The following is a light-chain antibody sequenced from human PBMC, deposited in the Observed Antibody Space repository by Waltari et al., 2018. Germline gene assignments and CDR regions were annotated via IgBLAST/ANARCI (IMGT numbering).Light chain of an antibody. CDR2: GAS. CDR3: QQYGSSVMYT. Sequence: EVVLTQSPGTLSLSPGERATLSCRASQRLIKRYVAWYHQKPDQAPTLLIYGASNRAAGIPDRFSGSGSETDFTLTISRLEPEDFGVYYCQQYGSSVMYTFGQGTRLEIK. CDR1: QRLIKRY. J-gene: IGKJ2*01. V-gene: IGKV3-20*01.